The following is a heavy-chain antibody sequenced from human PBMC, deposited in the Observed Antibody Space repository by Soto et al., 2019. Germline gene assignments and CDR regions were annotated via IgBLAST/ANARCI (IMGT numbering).Heavy chain of an antibody. J-gene: IGHJ6*03. V-gene: IGHV1-8*01. CDR1: GYTFTSYD. CDR2: MNPNSGNT. Sequence: ASVKVSCKASGYTFTSYDINWVQQATGQGLEWMGWMNPNSGNTGYAQKFQGRVTMTRNTSISTAYMELSSLRSEDTAVYYCARELAAAVPFYYYYYMDVWGKGTTVTVSS. D-gene: IGHD6-13*01. CDR3: ARELAAAVPFYYYYYMDV.